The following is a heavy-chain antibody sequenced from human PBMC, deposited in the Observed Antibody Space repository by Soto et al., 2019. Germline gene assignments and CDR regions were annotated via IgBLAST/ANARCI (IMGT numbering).Heavy chain of an antibody. CDR2: INPNSGGT. V-gene: IGHV1-2*04. J-gene: IGHJ3*02. CDR1: GYTFTVYY. CDR3: ARGPPGIAVAGELKHHDAFDI. D-gene: IGHD6-19*01. Sequence: ASVKVSCKASGYTFTVYYRHWVRQAPGQGLEWMGWINPNSGGTNYAQKFQGWVTMTRDTSISTAYMELSRLRSDDTAVYYCARGPPGIAVAGELKHHDAFDIWGQGTMVTVSS.